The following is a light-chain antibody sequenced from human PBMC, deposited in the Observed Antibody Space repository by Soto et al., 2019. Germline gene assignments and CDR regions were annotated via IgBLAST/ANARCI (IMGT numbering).Light chain of an antibody. CDR1: SSDVGGYNY. CDR3: SSYAGSNNVL. Sequence: QSALTQPPSASGSPGQSVTISCTGTSSDVGGYNYVSWYQQHPGKAPKLMIYEVSKRPSGVPDRFSGSKSANTASLTVSGLQADDEADYYCSSYAGSNNVLFGGGTKLTVL. V-gene: IGLV2-8*01. CDR2: EVS. J-gene: IGLJ2*01.